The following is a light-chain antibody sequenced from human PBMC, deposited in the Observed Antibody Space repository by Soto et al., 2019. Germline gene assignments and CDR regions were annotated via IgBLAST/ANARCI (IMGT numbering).Light chain of an antibody. CDR1: SSNIGTNT. CDR3: AAWDDSLNGVV. J-gene: IGLJ3*02. Sequence: QAVVTQPPSASGTPGQRVTISCSGSSSNIGTNTVNWYQHLPGTAPKLLIYSNNQWPSGVPDRFSGSKSGTSASLAISGLQAEDEADYYCAAWDDSLNGVVFGGGTKVTVL. CDR2: SNN. V-gene: IGLV1-44*01.